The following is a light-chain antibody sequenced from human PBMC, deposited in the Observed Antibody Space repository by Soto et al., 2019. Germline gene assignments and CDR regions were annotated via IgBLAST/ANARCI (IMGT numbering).Light chain of an antibody. CDR2: DAS. CDR1: QDISNY. J-gene: IGKJ2*01. Sequence: DIQMTQSPSSLSASVGDRVTITCQASQDISNYLNWYQQKPGKAPKLMIYDASNLETGVPSRCSGSGSGADFTFTISMLQDEDIETYYCQQYDNLPYTFGQGTKLAIK. V-gene: IGKV1-33*01. CDR3: QQYDNLPYT.